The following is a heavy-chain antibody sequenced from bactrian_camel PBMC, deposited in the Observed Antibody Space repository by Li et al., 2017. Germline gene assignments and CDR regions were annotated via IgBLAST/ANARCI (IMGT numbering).Heavy chain of an antibody. V-gene: IGHV3S55*01. CDR3: APPPDSSYYSEYGGLHF. J-gene: IGHJ4*01. Sequence: QLVESGGGSAQTGGSLRLSCVVSGDHRMVAWFRQAPGTTREGVAGLGDDGSTSYAEFAEGRFTISRDNTKNTLYLQLNSLKTEDTAMYYCAPPPDSSYYSEYGGLHFSGQGTQVTVS. D-gene: IGHD4*01. CDR1: GDHRMV. CDR2: LGDDGST.